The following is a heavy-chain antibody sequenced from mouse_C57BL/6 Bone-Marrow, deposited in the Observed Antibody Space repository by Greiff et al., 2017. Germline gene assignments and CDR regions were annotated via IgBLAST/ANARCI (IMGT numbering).Heavy chain of an antibody. V-gene: IGHV1-82*01. CDR2: IYPGDGDT. Sequence: QVQLQPSGPELVKPGASVKISCKASGYAFSSSWMNWVKQRPGKGLEWIGRIYPGDGDTNYNGKFKGKATLTADKSSSTAYMQLSSLTSEDSAVYFCARYGNTGYFDVWGTGTTVTVSS. J-gene: IGHJ1*03. CDR1: GYAFSSSW. CDR3: ARYGNTGYFDV. D-gene: IGHD1-1*01.